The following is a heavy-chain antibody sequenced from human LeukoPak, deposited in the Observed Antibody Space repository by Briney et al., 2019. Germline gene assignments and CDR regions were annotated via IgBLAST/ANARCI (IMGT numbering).Heavy chain of an antibody. V-gene: IGHV1-69*05. CDR3: ARDARDYGDYGWYFQH. Sequence: SVKVSCKASGGTFSSYAISWVRQAPGQGLEWMGRIIPIFDTANYAQKFQGRVTITTDESTSTAYMELSSLRSEDTAVYYCARDARDYGDYGWYFQHWGQGTLVTVSS. CDR1: GGTFSSYA. D-gene: IGHD4-17*01. CDR2: IIPIFDTA. J-gene: IGHJ1*01.